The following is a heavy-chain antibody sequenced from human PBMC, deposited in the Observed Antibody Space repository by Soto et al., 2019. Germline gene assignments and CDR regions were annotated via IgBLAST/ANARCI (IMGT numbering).Heavy chain of an antibody. J-gene: IGHJ5*02. V-gene: IGHV4-39*01. CDR2: IYYSGST. D-gene: IGHD1-26*01. CDR1: GGSVSSSRYS. CDR3: ARHGLRERLDP. Sequence: HSGTMDLTCTASGGSVSSSRYSWGWIRQPPGKGLEWIGSIYYSGSTYYNPSLKSRVTISVDTSKNQFSLKLSSVTAADTAVYYCARHGLRERLDPWGQGTLVTVSS.